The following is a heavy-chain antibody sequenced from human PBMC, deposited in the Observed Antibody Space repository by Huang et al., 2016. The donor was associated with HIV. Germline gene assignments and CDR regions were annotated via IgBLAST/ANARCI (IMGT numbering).Heavy chain of an antibody. CDR1: GASIASGSYF. D-gene: IGHD3-3*01. CDR3: ARGRVTSSGVVQSYDY. CDR2: IYTARST. J-gene: IGHJ4*02. V-gene: IGHV4-61*09. Sequence: VQLQESGPGLVKPSQTLSLSCNVSGASIASGSYFWNWIRQPAGGGLEWIGHIYTARSTDYNPTFKSRVAVSSDTSKNQFCLSLRSVTATDTAVYFCARGRVTSSGVVQSYDYWGQGSLVTVSS.